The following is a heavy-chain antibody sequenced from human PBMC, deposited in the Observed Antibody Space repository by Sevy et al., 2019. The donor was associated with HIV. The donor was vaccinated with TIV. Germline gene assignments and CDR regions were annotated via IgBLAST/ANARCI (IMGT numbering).Heavy chain of an antibody. D-gene: IGHD6-19*01. J-gene: IGHJ6*02. CDR1: GYTFTGYY. Sequence: ASVKVSCKASGYTFTGYYMHWVRQAPGQGLEWMGWINPNSGGTNYAQTFQGRVTMTRDTSISTAYMELSRLRSDDTAVYYCARDGSSGWPNYYYYGMDVWGQGTTVTVSS. V-gene: IGHV1-2*02. CDR3: ARDGSSGWPNYYYYGMDV. CDR2: INPNSGGT.